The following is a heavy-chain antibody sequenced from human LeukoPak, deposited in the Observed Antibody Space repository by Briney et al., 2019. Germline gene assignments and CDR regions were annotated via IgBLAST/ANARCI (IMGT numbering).Heavy chain of an antibody. V-gene: IGHV1-69*05. CDR1: GGAFSSNA. J-gene: IGHJ3*02. D-gene: IGHD3-22*01. CDR2: IIPLFRSA. CDR3: ARIRGRGYYYDSSANDAAFDI. Sequence: SVKVSCKASGGAFSSNAITWVRQAPGQGLEWMGRIIPLFRSADYAQKFQGRATLTTDESMTTAYMELSSLRSEDTAVYYCARIRGRGYYYDSSANDAAFDIWGQGTKVTVSS.